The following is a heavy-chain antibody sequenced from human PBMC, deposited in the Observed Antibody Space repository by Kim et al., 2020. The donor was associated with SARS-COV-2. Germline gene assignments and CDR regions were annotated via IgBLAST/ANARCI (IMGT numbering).Heavy chain of an antibody. D-gene: IGHD6-13*01. J-gene: IGHJ4*02. CDR2: ISYDGSNK. Sequence: GGSLRLSCAASGFTFSSYGMHWVRQAPGKGLEWVAVISYDGSNKYYADSVKGRFTISRDNSKNTLYLQMNSLRAEDTAVYYCAKLSSSWYHDYWGQGTLVTFSS. V-gene: IGHV3-30*18. CDR3: AKLSSSWYHDY. CDR1: GFTFSSYG.